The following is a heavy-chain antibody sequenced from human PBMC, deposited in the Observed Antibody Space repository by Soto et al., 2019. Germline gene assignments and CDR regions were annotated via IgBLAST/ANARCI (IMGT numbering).Heavy chain of an antibody. V-gene: IGHV1-46*03. Sequence: ASVKVSCKASGYTFTSYYMHWVRQAPGQGLEWMGIINPSGGSTSYAQKFQGRVTMTRDTSTSTVYMELSSLRSEDTAVYYCARGTVVPAAMGYYFDYWGQGTLVTVSS. J-gene: IGHJ4*02. D-gene: IGHD2-2*01. CDR2: INPSGGST. CDR3: ARGTVVPAAMGYYFDY. CDR1: GYTFTSYY.